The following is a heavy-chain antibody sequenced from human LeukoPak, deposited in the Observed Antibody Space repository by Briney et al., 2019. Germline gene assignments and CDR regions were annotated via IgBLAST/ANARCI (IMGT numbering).Heavy chain of an antibody. D-gene: IGHD6-19*01. J-gene: IGHJ4*02. V-gene: IGHV3-23*01. CDR2: ISGSGGST. CDR3: AKDLYSSGWYAPLCDY. Sequence: PGGSLRLSCAASGFTFSDYYMSWIRQAPGKGLEWVSAISGSGGSTYYADSVKGRITISRDNSKNTLYLQMNSLRAEDTAVYYCAKDLYSSGWYAPLCDYWGQGTLVTVSS. CDR1: GFTFSDYY.